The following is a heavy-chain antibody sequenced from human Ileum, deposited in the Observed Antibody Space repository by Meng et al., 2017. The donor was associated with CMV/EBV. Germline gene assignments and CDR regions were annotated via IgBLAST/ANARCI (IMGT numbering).Heavy chain of an antibody. CDR2: TYIRTKVFN. Sequence: QGYLQQARSRRVPPSPDLVPTCALSAETVLIAPFTVNWIGGSPSRGLGLRGRTYIRTKVFNDYAPYLRGRVTINPYISKNQLSLQLNSVTPEDTAVYYCVRLTRNSCLDYWGRGTLVTVSS. CDR1: AETVLIAPFT. J-gene: IGHJ4*02. CDR3: VRLTRNSCLDY. V-gene: IGHV6-1*02. D-gene: IGHD6-13*01.